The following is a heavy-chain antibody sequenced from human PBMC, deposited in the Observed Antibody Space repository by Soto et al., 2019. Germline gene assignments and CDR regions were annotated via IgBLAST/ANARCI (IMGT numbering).Heavy chain of an antibody. J-gene: IGHJ6*02. CDR2: IKEDGSEK. CDR1: EFTFNTYW. V-gene: IGHV3-7*05. Sequence: EVQLVESGGGLVQPGGSLRLSCIASEFTFNTYWMNWVRQAPGKGLEWVANIKEDGSEKNYVDSVKGRFTISRDNAKNSVYLQMNSLRGEDKAVYYCARDWGTPGRGSAVGYYYHYGMDVWGQGPTVTVSS. CDR3: ARDWGTPGRGSAVGYYYHYGMDV. D-gene: IGHD1-1*01.